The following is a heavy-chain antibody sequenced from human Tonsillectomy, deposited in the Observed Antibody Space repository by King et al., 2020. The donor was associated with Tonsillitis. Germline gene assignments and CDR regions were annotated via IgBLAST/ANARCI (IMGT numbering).Heavy chain of an antibody. CDR2: IYWNDDK. D-gene: IGHD6-19*01. CDR3: SQRHGSGWIEDAFDI. CDR1: GFSLSTSGVG. Sequence: TLKESGPTLVKPTQTLTLTCTFSGFSLSTSGVGVGWIRQPPGKALEWLALIYWNDDKRYSPSLKSRLTITKDTSKNQVVLTMTNMEPVDTATYYCSQRHGSGWIEDAFDIWGQGTMVTVSS. V-gene: IGHV2-5*01. J-gene: IGHJ3*02.